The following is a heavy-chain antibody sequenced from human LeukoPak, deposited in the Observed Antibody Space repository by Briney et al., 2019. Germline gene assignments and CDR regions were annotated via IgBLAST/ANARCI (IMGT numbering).Heavy chain of an antibody. J-gene: IGHJ5*02. Sequence: GSSVKVSCKASGGTFSSYAISWLRQAPGQGLEWMGGIIPIFGTANYAQKFQGRVTITADESTSTAYMELSSLRSEDTAVYYCARDLYCSSTSCSWGNWFDPWGQGTLVTVSS. CDR1: GGTFSSYA. CDR2: IIPIFGTA. D-gene: IGHD2-2*01. CDR3: ARDLYCSSTSCSWGNWFDP. V-gene: IGHV1-69*01.